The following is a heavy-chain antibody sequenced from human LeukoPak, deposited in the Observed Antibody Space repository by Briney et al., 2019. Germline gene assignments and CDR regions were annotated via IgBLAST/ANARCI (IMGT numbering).Heavy chain of an antibody. CDR1: GGSISSYY. V-gene: IGHV4-4*07. J-gene: IGHJ5*02. D-gene: IGHD6-13*01. CDR3: ASGMIAAAGTDWFDP. CDR2: IYTSGST. Sequence: PSETLSLTCTVSGGSISSYYWSWIRQPAGKGLEWIGRIYTSGSTNYNPSLKSRVTMSVDTSKNQFSLKLSSVTAADTAVYYCASGMIAAAGTDWFDPWGQGTLVTVSS.